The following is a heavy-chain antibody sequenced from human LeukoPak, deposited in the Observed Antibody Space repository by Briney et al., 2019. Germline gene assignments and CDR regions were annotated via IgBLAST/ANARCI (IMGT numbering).Heavy chain of an antibody. V-gene: IGHV3-23*01. CDR3: AKGSAASRPYYFDY. CDR1: GFTFSDYY. Sequence: GGSLRLSCAASGFTFSDYYMSWIRQAPGKGLEWVSAITDSGGDTYSSDSVKGRFTISRDNSKNTLYLQMNSLRSDDTAVYYCAKGSAASRPYYFDYWGQGALVTVSS. J-gene: IGHJ4*02. D-gene: IGHD6-6*01. CDR2: ITDSGGDT.